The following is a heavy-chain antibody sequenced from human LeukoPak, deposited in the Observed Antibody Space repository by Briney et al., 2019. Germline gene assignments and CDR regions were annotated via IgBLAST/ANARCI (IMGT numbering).Heavy chain of an antibody. CDR1: GYSISSGYY. D-gene: IGHD1-1*01. J-gene: IGHJ4*02. CDR2: IYHSGST. V-gene: IGHV4-38-2*01. CDR3: ARDDRVTAPTY. Sequence: ASETLSLTCAVSGYSISSGYYWGWIRQPPGKGLEWIGSIYHSGSTYYNPSLKSRVTISVDTSKNQFSLRLRSVTAADTAVYYCARDDRVTAPTYWGQGTLVTVSS.